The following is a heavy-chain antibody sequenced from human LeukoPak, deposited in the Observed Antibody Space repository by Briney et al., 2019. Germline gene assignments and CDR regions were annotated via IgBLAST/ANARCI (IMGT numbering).Heavy chain of an antibody. CDR1: GFIFSNYA. CDR3: AKDPPQYCSGGSCFNWFDP. D-gene: IGHD2-15*01. V-gene: IGHV3-23*01. CDR2: ISGSGGST. J-gene: IGHJ5*02. Sequence: GGSLRLSCVSSGFIFSNYAMSWVRQAPGKGLEWVSSISGSGGSTHYADSVKGRFTISRDKTKNTLYLQMNSLRAEDTAVYYCAKDPPQYCSGGSCFNWFDPWGQGTLVTVSS.